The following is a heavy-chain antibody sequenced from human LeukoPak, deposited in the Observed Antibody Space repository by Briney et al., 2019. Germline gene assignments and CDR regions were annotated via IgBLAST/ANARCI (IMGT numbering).Heavy chain of an antibody. CDR1: GGSFSDYY. Sequence: PSETLSLTCAVYGGSFSDYYWTWIRQPPGKGLEWIGEINHSGSTSYIPSLKSRLTISVDTSKNQFSLKLSSVTAADTAVYYCARMSVLLQWPDCWGQGTLVTVSS. CDR2: INHSGST. CDR3: ARMSVLLQWPDC. J-gene: IGHJ4*02. V-gene: IGHV4-34*01. D-gene: IGHD6-19*01.